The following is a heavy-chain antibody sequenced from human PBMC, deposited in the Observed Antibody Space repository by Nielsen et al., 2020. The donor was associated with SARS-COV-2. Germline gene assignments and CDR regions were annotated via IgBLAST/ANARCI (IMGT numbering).Heavy chain of an antibody. CDR3: AKDSWAATYIHY. J-gene: IGHJ4*02. CDR1: GFSFSNYG. CDR2: ISYDGINK. D-gene: IGHD1-26*01. Sequence: GGSLRLSCEASGFSFSNYGMHWVRQPPGKGLEWVAVISYDGINKYYADSVKGRFTISRDNSKNTLFLQMNTLRAEDTAVYYCAKDSWAATYIHYWGQGTPVTVSS. V-gene: IGHV3-30*18.